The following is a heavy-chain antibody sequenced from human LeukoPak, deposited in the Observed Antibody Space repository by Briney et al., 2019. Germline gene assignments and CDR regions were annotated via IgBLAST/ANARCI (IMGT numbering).Heavy chain of an antibody. CDR3: ALLAVASDFDY. V-gene: IGHV3-48*03. Sequence: GGSLRLSCAVSGSPFSFYEMNWVRQALGKGLEWVSNIGSSGTTTYYADSVKGRFSISRDNAKNSLYLRMNSLRVEDTAVYYCALLAVASDFDYWGQGALVTVSS. CDR1: GSPFSFYE. D-gene: IGHD6-19*01. CDR2: IGSSGTTT. J-gene: IGHJ4*02.